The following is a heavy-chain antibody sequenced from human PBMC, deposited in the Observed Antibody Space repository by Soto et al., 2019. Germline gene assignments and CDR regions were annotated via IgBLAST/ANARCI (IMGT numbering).Heavy chain of an antibody. CDR3: ARDSWNYLNWFDP. J-gene: IGHJ5*02. Sequence: GGSVKVYFKASGYPFTSYGISLVRQAPGQGLEWMGWISAYNGNTNYAQKLQGRVTMTTDTSTSTAYMELRSLRSDDTAVYYCARDSWNYLNWFDPWGQGTMVTVSS. CDR2: ISAYNGNT. CDR1: GYPFTSYG. V-gene: IGHV1-18*04. D-gene: IGHD1-7*01.